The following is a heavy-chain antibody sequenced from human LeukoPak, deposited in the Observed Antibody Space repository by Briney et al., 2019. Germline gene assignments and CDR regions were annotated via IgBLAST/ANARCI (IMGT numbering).Heavy chain of an antibody. CDR2: IYYSGIT. D-gene: IGHD6-13*01. J-gene: IGHJ3*02. CDR1: GGSISSYY. CDR3: ARARYSNSWYAVDI. V-gene: IGHV4-59*01. Sequence: SETLSLTCTVSGGSISSYYWSWLRQPPGKGLEWIGFIYYSGITDYNPSLKSRITISVDTSKNQFSLKLTSVTAADTAVYYCARARYSNSWYAVDIWGQGTMVTVSS.